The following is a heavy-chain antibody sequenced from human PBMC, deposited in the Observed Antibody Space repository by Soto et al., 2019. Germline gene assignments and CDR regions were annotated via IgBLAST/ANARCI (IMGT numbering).Heavy chain of an antibody. J-gene: IGHJ4*02. CDR2: IYWDDDK. D-gene: IGHD3-3*01. V-gene: IGHV2-5*02. CDR3: AHRVLRTVFGLVTTTAIYFDF. CDR1: GFSLTISGVG. Sequence: QITLNESGPTQVKPRQTLTLTCTFSGFSLTISGVGVGWIRQSPGKGPEWLALIYWDDDKRYSPSLKSRLTNTKDTSKNQVVLTMADLDLAATATYYCAHRVLRTVFGLVTTTAIYFDFWGQGTPVAVSS.